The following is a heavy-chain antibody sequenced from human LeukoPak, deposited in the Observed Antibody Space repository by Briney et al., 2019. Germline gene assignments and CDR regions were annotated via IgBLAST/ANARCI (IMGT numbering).Heavy chain of an antibody. V-gene: IGHV3-30*04. J-gene: IGHJ4*02. CDR2: ISYNGRRK. Sequence: PGRSLRLSCVGSGFSFSGYAIHWVRQAPGKGLEWVALISYNGRRKEYADSVKGRFTIDRDNSKKTVYLQMNSLRPDDTAIYFCARQGARNYYYEGLDYWGPGNLVTVSS. D-gene: IGHD3-22*01. CDR1: GFSFSGYA. CDR3: ARQGARNYYYEGLDY.